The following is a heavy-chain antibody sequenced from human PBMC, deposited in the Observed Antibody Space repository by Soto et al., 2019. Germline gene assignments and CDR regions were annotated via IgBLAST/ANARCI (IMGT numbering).Heavy chain of an antibody. Sequence: NPGGSLRLSCAASGFTFTRSSMNWVRQAPGKGLEWVSSISSTTNYIYYGDSMKGRFTISRDNAKNSLYLEMNSLRAEDTAVYYCARESEDLTSNFDYWGQGTLVTVSS. V-gene: IGHV3-21*06. CDR3: ARESEDLTSNFDY. J-gene: IGHJ4*02. CDR1: GFTFTRSS. CDR2: ISSTTNYI.